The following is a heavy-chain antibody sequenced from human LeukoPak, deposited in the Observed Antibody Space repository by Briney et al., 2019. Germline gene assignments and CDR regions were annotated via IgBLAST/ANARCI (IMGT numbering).Heavy chain of an antibody. V-gene: IGHV4-38-2*02. D-gene: IGHD6-19*01. CDR3: ARSGTGWFEDY. CDR2: IFHSGTT. Sequence: SETLSLTCTVSGYSISSGYYWGRIRQPPGKGLEWIGGIFHSGTTYYNPSLKSRVIISVDTSKNQFSLKLSSVTAADTAVYYCARSGTGWFEDYWGQGTLVTVSS. CDR1: GYSISSGYY. J-gene: IGHJ4*02.